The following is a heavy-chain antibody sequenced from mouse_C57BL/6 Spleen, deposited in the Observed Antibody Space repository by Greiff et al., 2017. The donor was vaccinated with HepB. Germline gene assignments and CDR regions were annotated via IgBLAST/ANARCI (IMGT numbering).Heavy chain of an antibody. V-gene: IGHV5-16*02. CDR2: INYDGSST. CDR1: GFTFSDYY. CDR3: ARRRRFYYFDY. Sequence: EVQVVESEGGLVQPGSSMKLSCTASGFTFSDYYMAWVRQVPEKGLEWVANINYDGSSTYYLDSLKSRFIISRDNAKNILYLQMSSLKSEDTATYYCARRRRFYYFDYWGQGTTLTVSS. J-gene: IGHJ2*01.